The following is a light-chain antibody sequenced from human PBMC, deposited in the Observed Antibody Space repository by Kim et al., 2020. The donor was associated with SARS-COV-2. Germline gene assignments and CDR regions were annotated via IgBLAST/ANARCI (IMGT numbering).Light chain of an antibody. CDR2: GAS. J-gene: IGKJ4*01. CDR3: QQGGGELP. CDR1: QGINSY. Sequence: SASVGGSVPICWRARQGINSYLDWYQQKPGQAPRLLIYGASSLESGIPARFSGRGSGTDFTLTISRLQPEDFAAYYCQQGGGELPFGGGTKVDIK. V-gene: IGKV1-39*01.